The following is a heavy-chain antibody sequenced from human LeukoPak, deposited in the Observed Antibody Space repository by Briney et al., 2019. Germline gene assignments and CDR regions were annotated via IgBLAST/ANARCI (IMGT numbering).Heavy chain of an antibody. Sequence: GGSLRLSCAASGFTFSSYGMSWVRQAPGKGLEWVSAISGSGGSTYYADSVKGRFTISRDSSKNTLYLQMNSLRAEDTAVYYCAKDPMVRGVITGFDPWGQGTLVTVSS. CDR2: ISGSGGST. CDR3: AKDPMVRGVITGFDP. V-gene: IGHV3-23*01. CDR1: GFTFSSYG. J-gene: IGHJ5*02. D-gene: IGHD3-10*01.